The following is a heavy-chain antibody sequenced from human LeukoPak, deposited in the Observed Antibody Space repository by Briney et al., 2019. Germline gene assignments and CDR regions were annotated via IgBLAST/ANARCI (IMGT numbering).Heavy chain of an antibody. CDR3: ARGDCSSTSCPYYYYGMDV. CDR1: GGSIRSNY. CDR2: IYTSGST. Sequence: PSETLSLTCTVSGGSIRSNYWSWIRQPAGKGLEWIGRIYTSGSTNYNPSLKSQVTMSLDTSKKQFSLKLRSVTAADTAVYYCARGDCSSTSCPYYYYGMDVWGQGTTVTVSS. V-gene: IGHV4-4*07. J-gene: IGHJ6*02. D-gene: IGHD2-2*01.